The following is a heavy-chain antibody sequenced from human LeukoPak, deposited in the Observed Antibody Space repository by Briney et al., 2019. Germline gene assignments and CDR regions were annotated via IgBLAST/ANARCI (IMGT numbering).Heavy chain of an antibody. V-gene: IGHV3-53*01. D-gene: IGHD2-2*01. CDR2: IYSDGST. Sequence: PGGSLRLSCAASGFIVSNNYMSWVRQAPGKGLEWVSVIYSDGSTYYADSVKGRFTISRDNAKNSLYLQMNSLRAEDTAVYYCARDLGCSSTSCYYYYYGMDVWGQGTTVTVSS. CDR3: ARDLGCSSTSCYYYYYGMDV. CDR1: GFIVSNNY. J-gene: IGHJ6*02.